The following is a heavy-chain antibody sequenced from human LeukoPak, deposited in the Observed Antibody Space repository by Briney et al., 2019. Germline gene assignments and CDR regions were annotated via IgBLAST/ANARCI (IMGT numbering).Heavy chain of an antibody. CDR2: IYTSGNT. V-gene: IGHV4-4*07. CDR3: ARESHDSSGRFYYYYMDV. J-gene: IGHJ6*03. D-gene: IGHD3-22*01. CDR1: GGSISSYY. Sequence: SETLSLTCTVPGGSISSYYWSWIRQPAGKGLEWIGRIYTSGNTNYNPSLKSRVTMSVDTSKNQFSLKLSSVTAADTAVYYCARESHDSSGRFYYYYMDVWGKGTTVTVSS.